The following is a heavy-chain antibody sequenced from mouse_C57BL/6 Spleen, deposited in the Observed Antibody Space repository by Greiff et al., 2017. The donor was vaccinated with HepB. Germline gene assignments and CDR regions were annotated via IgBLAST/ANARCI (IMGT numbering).Heavy chain of an antibody. CDR3: AREVQGEMDY. J-gene: IGHJ4*01. D-gene: IGHD3-2*02. CDR1: GYAFSSSW. Sequence: VKLMESGPELVKPGASVKISCKASGYAFSSSWMNWVKQRPGKGLEWIGRIYPGDGDTNYNGKFKGKATLTADKSSSTAYMQLSSLTSEDSAVYFCAREVQGEMDYWGQGTSVTVSS. V-gene: IGHV1-82*01. CDR2: IYPGDGDT.